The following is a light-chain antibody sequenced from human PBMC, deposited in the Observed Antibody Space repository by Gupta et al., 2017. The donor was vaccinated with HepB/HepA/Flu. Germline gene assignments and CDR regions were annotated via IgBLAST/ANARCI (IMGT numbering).Light chain of an antibody. Sequence: EIVLTQFPDFQSVTPKEKVTITCRASQSIGSYLHWYQQKPDQSPKLLIKYASQSFSGVPSRFSGSGSGTDFTLTIDSLEVEDAATYYCQQSSSLPLTFGGGTKVEIK. CDR1: QSIGSY. CDR2: YAS. CDR3: QQSSSLPLT. J-gene: IGKJ4*01. V-gene: IGKV6-21*01.